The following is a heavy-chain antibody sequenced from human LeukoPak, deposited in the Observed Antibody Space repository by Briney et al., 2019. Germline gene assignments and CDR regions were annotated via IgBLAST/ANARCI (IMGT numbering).Heavy chain of an antibody. CDR3: AKASLRYFDWFSDY. CDR2: ISYDGSNK. Sequence: GGSLRLSCAASGFTFSSYAMHWVRQAPGKGLEWVAVISYDGSNKYYADSVKGRFTISRDNSRNTLHLQMNSLRAEGTAVYSCAKASLRYFDWFSDYWGQGTLVTVSS. J-gene: IGHJ4*02. V-gene: IGHV3-30*18. CDR1: GFTFSSYA. D-gene: IGHD3-9*01.